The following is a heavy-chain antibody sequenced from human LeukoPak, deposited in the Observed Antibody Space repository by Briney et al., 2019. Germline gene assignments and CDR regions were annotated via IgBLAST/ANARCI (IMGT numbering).Heavy chain of an antibody. J-gene: IGHJ4*02. CDR3: ARDGLVPAAIL. CDR2: INPNSGGT. V-gene: IGHV1-2*02. D-gene: IGHD2-2*02. CDR1: GYTFTGYY. Sequence: ASVKVSCKASGYTFTGYYMHWVRQAPGQGLEWMGWINPNSGGTNYAQKFQGRVTMTRDTSISTAYMEPSRLRSDGTVVYYSARDGLVPAAILWGQGTLVTVSS.